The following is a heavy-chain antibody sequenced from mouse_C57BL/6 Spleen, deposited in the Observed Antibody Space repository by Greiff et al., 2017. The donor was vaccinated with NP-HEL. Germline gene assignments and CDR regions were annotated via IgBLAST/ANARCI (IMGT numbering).Heavy chain of an antibody. CDR3: ARDGAPTGYFDV. V-gene: IGHV1-80*01. CDR1: GYAFSSYW. Sequence: VKLQESGAELVKPGASVKISCKASGYAFSSYWMNWVKQRPGKGLEWIGQIYPGDGDTNYNGKFKGKATLTADKSSSTAYMQLSSLTSEDSAVYFCARDGAPTGYFDVWGTGTTVTVSS. D-gene: IGHD2-10*01. J-gene: IGHJ1*03. CDR2: IYPGDGDT.